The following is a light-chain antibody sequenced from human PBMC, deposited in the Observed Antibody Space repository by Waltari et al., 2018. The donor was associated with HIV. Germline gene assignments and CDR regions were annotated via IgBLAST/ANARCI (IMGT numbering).Light chain of an antibody. Sequence: QSALTQPASVSGSPGQSITISCTGTSSDVGAYDYVSWYQQHPGKAPKLMIYDVNNRPSVVSHRVSGSKSATTASLTISGLQAEDEADYYCSSYTTSSTYVFGTGTKVTVL. V-gene: IGLV2-14*03. J-gene: IGLJ1*01. CDR2: DVN. CDR1: SSDVGAYDY. CDR3: SSYTTSSTYV.